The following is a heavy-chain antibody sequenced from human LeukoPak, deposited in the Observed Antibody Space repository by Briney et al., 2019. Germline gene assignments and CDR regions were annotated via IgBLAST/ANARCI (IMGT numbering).Heavy chain of an antibody. CDR2: INPSGGST. V-gene: IGHV1-46*01. D-gene: IGHD1-14*01. CDR3: ASNNGLRPFDY. Sequence: ASVKVSCKASGYTFTSYYMHWVRQAPGQGLEWMGIINPSGGSTSYAQKFQGRVTMTRDMSTSTVYTELNSLRSEDTAVYYCASNNGLRPFDYWGQGTLVTVSS. CDR1: GYTFTSYY. J-gene: IGHJ4*02.